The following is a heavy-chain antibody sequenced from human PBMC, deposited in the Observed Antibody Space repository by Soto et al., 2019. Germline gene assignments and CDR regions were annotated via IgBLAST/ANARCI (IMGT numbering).Heavy chain of an antibody. V-gene: IGHV3-53*01. CDR1: GFTVSSNY. D-gene: IGHD3-22*01. CDR3: ARAEGSSGYFYYYYGMDV. Sequence: PGGSLRLSCAASGFTVSSNYMSWVRQAPGKGLEWVSVIYSGGSTYYADSVKGRFTISRDNSQNTLYLQMNSLRAEDTAVYYCARAEGSSGYFYYYYGMDVWGQGTTVTVSS. J-gene: IGHJ6*02. CDR2: IYSGGST.